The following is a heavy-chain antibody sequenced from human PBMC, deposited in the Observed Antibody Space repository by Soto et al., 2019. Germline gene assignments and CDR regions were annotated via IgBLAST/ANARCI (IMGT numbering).Heavy chain of an antibody. CDR2: IYWDDDK. Sequence: QITLKGSGPPLVKPTQTLTLTCTFSGFSLSTSGVGVGWIRQPPGKALEWLALIYWDDDKPYSPSLKSRLTICKHTSKNQVLLTTTHQDPVDPATSCCAYRRRGRYFDSCRQGTLVTLSS. V-gene: IGHV2-5*02. CDR3: AYRRRGRYFDS. J-gene: IGHJ4*01. CDR1: GFSLSTSGVG. D-gene: IGHD3-16*01.